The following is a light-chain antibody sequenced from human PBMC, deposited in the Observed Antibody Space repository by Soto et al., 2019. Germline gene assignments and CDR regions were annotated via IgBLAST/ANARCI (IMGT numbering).Light chain of an antibody. Sequence: DIHMTQSPSSLSASVLDRVTITCQASQGITNYLNWYQQKPGKAPKLLIYGASNLETGVPSRFSGSGSGTDFTFTISSLQAEDIATYFCQQYDSVFTFGQGTRLEIK. V-gene: IGKV1-33*01. CDR2: GAS. J-gene: IGKJ5*01. CDR1: QGITNY. CDR3: QQYDSVFT.